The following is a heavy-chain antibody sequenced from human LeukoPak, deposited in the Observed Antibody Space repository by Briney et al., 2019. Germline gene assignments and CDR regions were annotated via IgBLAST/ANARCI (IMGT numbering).Heavy chain of an antibody. CDR1: GGSFSGYY. V-gene: IGHV4-34*01. Sequence: PSETLSLTCAVYGGSFSGYYGSWIRQPPGKGLEWIGEINHSGSTNYNPSLKSRVTISVDTSKNQFSLKLSSVTAADTAVYYCASPLGYCSGGSCGAFDIWGQGTMVTVSS. D-gene: IGHD2-15*01. J-gene: IGHJ3*02. CDR3: ASPLGYCSGGSCGAFDI. CDR2: INHSGST.